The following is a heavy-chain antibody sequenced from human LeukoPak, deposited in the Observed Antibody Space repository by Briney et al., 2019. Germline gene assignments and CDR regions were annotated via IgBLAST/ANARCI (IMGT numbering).Heavy chain of an antibody. Sequence: GGSLRLSCAASGFTFSSYTIHWVRQAPGKGLEWVSVISYDGDKKYYADSVKGRFTVSRDNSRNTVYLQMNSLRPEDTAVYYCARFRYSGYDYFDYWGQGTLVTVSS. J-gene: IGHJ4*02. CDR1: GFTFSSYT. CDR3: ARFRYSGYDYFDY. V-gene: IGHV3-30-3*01. CDR2: ISYDGDKK. D-gene: IGHD5-12*01.